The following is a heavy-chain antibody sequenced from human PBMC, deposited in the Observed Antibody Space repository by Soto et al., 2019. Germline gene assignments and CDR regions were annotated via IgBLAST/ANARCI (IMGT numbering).Heavy chain of an antibody. D-gene: IGHD1-26*01. CDR2: TRNKANSYTT. Sequence: EVQLVESGGGLVQPGGSLRLSCAASGFTFSDHYMDWVRQAPGKGLEWVGRTRNKANSYTTEYAASVKGRFTISRDDSKNSLYLQMNSLKTEDTAVYYCARGGVVGATTFDYWGQGTLVTVSS. J-gene: IGHJ4*02. CDR3: ARGGVVGATTFDY. V-gene: IGHV3-72*01. CDR1: GFTFSDHY.